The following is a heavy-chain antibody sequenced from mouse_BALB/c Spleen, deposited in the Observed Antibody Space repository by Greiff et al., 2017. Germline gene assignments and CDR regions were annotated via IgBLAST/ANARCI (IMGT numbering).Heavy chain of an antibody. J-gene: IGHJ3*01. Sequence: QVQLQQSGPGLVAPSQSLSITCTVSGFSLTSYGVHWVRQPPGKGLEWLGVIWAGGSTNYNSALMSRLSISKDNSKSQVFLKMNSLQTDDTAMYYCARDPYGSSYGFAYWGQGTLVTVSA. CDR1: GFSLTSYG. CDR3: ARDPYGSSYGFAY. CDR2: IWAGGST. V-gene: IGHV2-9*02. D-gene: IGHD1-1*01.